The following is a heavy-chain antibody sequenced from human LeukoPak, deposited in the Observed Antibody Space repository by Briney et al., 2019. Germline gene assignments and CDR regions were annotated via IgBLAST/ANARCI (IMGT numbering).Heavy chain of an antibody. V-gene: IGHV1-18*01. CDR1: GYTFTSYG. D-gene: IGHD3-10*01. CDR2: ISAYNGNT. Sequence: GASVKVSCKASGYTFTSYGISWVRQAPGQGLEWMGWISAYNGNTNYAQKLQGRVTMTTDTSTSTAYMELRSLRSDDTAVYYCAGPTYYYGSGSFDYYYYYGMDVWGQGTTVTVSS. J-gene: IGHJ6*02. CDR3: AGPTYYYGSGSFDYYYYYGMDV.